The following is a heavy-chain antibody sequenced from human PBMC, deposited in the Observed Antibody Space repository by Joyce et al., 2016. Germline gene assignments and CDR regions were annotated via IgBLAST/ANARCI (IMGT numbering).Heavy chain of an antibody. V-gene: IGHV5-51*01. Sequence: EVQLVQSGAEVKKPGESLKISCKGVGYNFNNHWIAWVRQKPETGLEWMGIIYSGDSDTRYSPSFQGQVTISVDKSTGTAYLQWSSLKASDTAIYYCARRPIHNGEYIDYWGQGTLVTVSA. CDR3: ARRPIHNGEYIDY. CDR2: IYSGDSDT. D-gene: IGHD2/OR15-2a*01. J-gene: IGHJ4*02. CDR1: GYNFNNHW.